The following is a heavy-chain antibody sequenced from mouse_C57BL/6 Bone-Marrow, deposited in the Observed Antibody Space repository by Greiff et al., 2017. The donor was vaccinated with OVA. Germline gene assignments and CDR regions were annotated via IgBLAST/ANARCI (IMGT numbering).Heavy chain of an antibody. CDR2: IYPGDGDT. CDR3: ARAVPVAY. Sequence: QVQLQQSGPELVKPGASVKISCKASGYAFSSSWMNWVKQRPGKGLEWIGRIYPGDGDTNYNGKFKGKATLTADKSSSTAYMQRSSLTSEDSAVYFCARAVPVAYWGQGTLVTVSA. J-gene: IGHJ3*01. CDR1: GYAFSSSW. V-gene: IGHV1-82*01.